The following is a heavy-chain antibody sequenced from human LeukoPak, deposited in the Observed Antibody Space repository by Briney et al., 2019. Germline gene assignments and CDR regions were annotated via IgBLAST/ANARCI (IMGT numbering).Heavy chain of an antibody. J-gene: IGHJ4*02. CDR1: GFTFSGSA. CDR3: TSRIVVVPPANKTSSDY. CDR2: IRSKANSYAT. Sequence: LPGGSLKLSCAASGFTFSGSAMHWVRLASGKGLEWVGRIRSKANSYATAYAASVKGRFTISRDDSKNTAYLQMNSLKTEDTAVYSCTSRIVVVPPANKTSSDYWGQGTLVTVSS. D-gene: IGHD2-2*01. V-gene: IGHV3-73*01.